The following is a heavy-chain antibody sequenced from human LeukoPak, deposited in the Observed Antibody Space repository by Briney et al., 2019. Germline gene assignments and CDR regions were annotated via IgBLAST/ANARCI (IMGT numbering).Heavy chain of an antibody. V-gene: IGHV4-34*01. J-gene: IGHJ6*03. CDR2: INHSGGT. CDR1: GGSISSYY. D-gene: IGHD3-22*01. Sequence: NPSETLSLTCTVSGGSISSYYWSWIRQPPGKGLEWIEEINHSGGTNYNPSLKSRVTISVDTSKNQFSLKLSSVTAADTAVYYCTRGSIAYYYMDAWGKGTTATISS. CDR3: TRGSIAYYYMDA.